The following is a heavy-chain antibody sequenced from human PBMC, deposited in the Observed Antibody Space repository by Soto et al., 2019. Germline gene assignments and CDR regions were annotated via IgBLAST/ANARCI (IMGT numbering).Heavy chain of an antibody. D-gene: IGHD2-2*01. CDR2: IVVGSGNT. J-gene: IGHJ6*02. V-gene: IGHV1-58*01. CDR1: GFTFTSSA. Sequence: SAKVSCKASGFTFTSSAVQWVRQARGQRLEWIGWIVVGSGNTNYAQKFQERVTITRDMSTSTAYMELSSLRSEDTAVYYCAAGYCSSTSCPRMDVWGQGTTVTVSS. CDR3: AAGYCSSTSCPRMDV.